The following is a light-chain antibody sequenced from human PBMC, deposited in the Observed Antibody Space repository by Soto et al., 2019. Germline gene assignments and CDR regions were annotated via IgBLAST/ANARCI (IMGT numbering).Light chain of an antibody. V-gene: IGKV3-20*01. Sequence: ETVLTQSPGTLSLSPGERATLSCSASQSVISSYLAWYQQKPGQAPRLLIYGASSRATGIPDRFSGSGSGTDFTLTISRLEPEDFAVYYCQQYGSSLLTFGGGTKVDIK. J-gene: IGKJ4*01. CDR1: QSVISSY. CDR3: QQYGSSLLT. CDR2: GAS.